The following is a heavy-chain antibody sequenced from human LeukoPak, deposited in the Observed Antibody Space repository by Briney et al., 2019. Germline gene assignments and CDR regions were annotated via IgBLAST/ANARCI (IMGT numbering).Heavy chain of an antibody. J-gene: IGHJ4*02. CDR1: GFTFSSYW. V-gene: IGHV3-7*03. D-gene: IGHD6-13*01. Sequence: GGSLRLSCAASGFTFSSYWMNWARQAPGKGLEWVASINHNGNVNYYVDSVKGRFTISRDNAKNSLFLQMNSLRAEDTAVYYCARGPLIAAAGTWWGQGTLVTVSS. CDR3: ARGPLIAAAGTW. CDR2: INHNGNVN.